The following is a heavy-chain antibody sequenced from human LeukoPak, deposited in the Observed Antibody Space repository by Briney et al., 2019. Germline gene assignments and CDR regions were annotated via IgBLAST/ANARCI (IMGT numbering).Heavy chain of an antibody. CDR3: AREGYDILTGYYSSFDY. D-gene: IGHD3-9*01. CDR1: GGSISSYY. J-gene: IGHJ4*02. CDR2: INYSGRT. Sequence: SETLSLTCTVSGGSISSYYWSWIRQPPGKEPQWIGYINYSGRTNYNPSLRSRVTISVDTSKNQFSLKLDSLTAADTAIYYCAREGYDILTGYYSSFDYWGQGTLVTVSS. V-gene: IGHV4-59*01.